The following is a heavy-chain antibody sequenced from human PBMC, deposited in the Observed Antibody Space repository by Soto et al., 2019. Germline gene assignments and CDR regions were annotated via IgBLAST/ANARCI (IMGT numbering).Heavy chain of an antibody. V-gene: IGHV4-34*01. CDR1: GGSFSGYY. Sequence: QVQLQQWGAGLLKPSETLSLTCAVYGGSFSGYYWSWIRQPPGKGLEWIGEINHSGSTNYNPSLKSRVTISVDTSKNQFSLKLSSVTAADTAVYYCARFSDQTAQVVPAAMRDFYYYGMDVWGQGTTVTVSS. D-gene: IGHD2-2*01. CDR2: INHSGST. J-gene: IGHJ6*02. CDR3: ARFSDQTAQVVPAAMRDFYYYGMDV.